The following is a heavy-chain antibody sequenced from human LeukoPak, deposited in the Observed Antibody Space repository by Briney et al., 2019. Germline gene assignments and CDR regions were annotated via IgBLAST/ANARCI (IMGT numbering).Heavy chain of an antibody. CDR3: ARGVQYVVSQHGNWFDP. Sequence: SQTLSLTCAVSGGSIGSGGYSWSWIRQPPGKGLEWIGYIYYSGSTYYNPSLKSRVTISVDRSKNQFSLKLSSVTAADTAVYYCARGVQYVVSQHGNWFDPWGQGTLVTVSS. V-gene: IGHV4-30-2*01. J-gene: IGHJ5*02. D-gene: IGHD1-1*01. CDR2: IYYSGST. CDR1: GGSIGSGGYS.